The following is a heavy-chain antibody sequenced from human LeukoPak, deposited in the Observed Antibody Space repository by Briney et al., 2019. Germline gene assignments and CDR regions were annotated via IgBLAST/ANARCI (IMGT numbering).Heavy chain of an antibody. J-gene: IGHJ6*03. Sequence: GGSLRLSCAASGFTFSSYWMSWVRQAPGKGLEWVANIKQDGSEKYYVHSVKGRFTISRDNAKNSLYLQMNSLRVEDTAVYYCARDGSIPWGYYMDVWGKGTTVTISS. V-gene: IGHV3-7*01. CDR1: GFTFSSYW. D-gene: IGHD2-2*02. CDR3: ARDGSIPWGYYMDV. CDR2: IKQDGSEK.